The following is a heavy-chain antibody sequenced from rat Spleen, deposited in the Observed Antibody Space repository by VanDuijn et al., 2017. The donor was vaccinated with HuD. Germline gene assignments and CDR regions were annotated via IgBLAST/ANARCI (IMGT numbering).Heavy chain of an antibody. CDR1: GFTFSDYN. J-gene: IGHJ2*01. V-gene: IGHV5-20*01. Sequence: EVQLVESGGGLVQPGRSLKLSCAASGFTFSDYNMTWIRQAPTKGLEWVASINYDGSSTYYRDSVKGRFSISRDNAKNTLYLQMDSLRSEDTATYYCAKEDYSGSYWGQGVMVTVSS. CDR3: AKEDYSGSY. D-gene: IGHD1-1*01. CDR2: INYDGSST.